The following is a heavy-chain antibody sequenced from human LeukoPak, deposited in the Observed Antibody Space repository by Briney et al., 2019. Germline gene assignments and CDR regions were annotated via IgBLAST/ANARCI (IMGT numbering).Heavy chain of an antibody. CDR2: ISWNSGSI. CDR3: AKGPDYGDLMYSRFDY. CDR1: GFTFDDYA. D-gene: IGHD4-17*01. J-gene: IGHJ4*02. Sequence: GRSLRLSCAASGFTFDDYAMHWVRQAPGKGLEWVSGISWNSGSIGYADSVKGRFTISRDNAKNSLYLQMNSLRAEDTALYYCAKGPDYGDLMYSRFDYWGQGTLVTVSS. V-gene: IGHV3-9*01.